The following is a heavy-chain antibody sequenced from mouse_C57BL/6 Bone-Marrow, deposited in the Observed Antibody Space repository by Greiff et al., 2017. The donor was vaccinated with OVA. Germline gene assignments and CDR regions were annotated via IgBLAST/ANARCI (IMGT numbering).Heavy chain of an antibody. D-gene: IGHD2-4*01. CDR3: AREHYDYDDYFDY. Sequence: EVKLMESGPELVKPGASVKISCKASGYSFTDYNMNLVKQSNGKSLEWIGVINPNYGTTSYNQKFKGKATLTVDQSSSTAYMQLNSLTSEDSAVYYCAREHYDYDDYFDYWGQGTTLTVSS. CDR2: INPNYGTT. V-gene: IGHV1-39*01. CDR1: GYSFTDYN. J-gene: IGHJ2*01.